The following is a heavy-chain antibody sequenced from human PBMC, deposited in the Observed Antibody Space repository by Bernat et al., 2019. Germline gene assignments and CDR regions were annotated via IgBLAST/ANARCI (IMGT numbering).Heavy chain of an antibody. D-gene: IGHD3-16*01. CDR2: ISSTDSTI. V-gene: IGHV3-11*01. CDR1: GFTFSDFY. Sequence: QVQLVESGGGLVKPGGSLRLSCAASGFTFSDFYMSWIRQAPGKGLEWVSFISSTDSTIYYADSVKGRFTISRDNAKNSLYLQMNILRAEDTAVYYGAGGDLGVWGSYELGGYFDYWGQGTLVTVSS. CDR3: AGGDLGVWGSYELGGYFDY. J-gene: IGHJ4*02.